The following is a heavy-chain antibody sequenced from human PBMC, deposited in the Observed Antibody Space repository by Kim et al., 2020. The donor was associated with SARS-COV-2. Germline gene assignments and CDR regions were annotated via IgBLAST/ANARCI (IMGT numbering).Heavy chain of an antibody. CDR2: IYYSGST. Sequence: SETLSLTCTVSGGSISSSSYYWGWIRQPPGKGLEWIGSIYYSGSTYYNPSLKSRVTISVDTSKNLFSLKLSSVTAADTAVYYCARDLRPIRVSPEPRFDYWGQGTLVTVSS. CDR1: GGSISSSSYY. V-gene: IGHV4-39*07. CDR3: ARDLRPIRVSPEPRFDY. D-gene: IGHD3-3*01. J-gene: IGHJ4*02.